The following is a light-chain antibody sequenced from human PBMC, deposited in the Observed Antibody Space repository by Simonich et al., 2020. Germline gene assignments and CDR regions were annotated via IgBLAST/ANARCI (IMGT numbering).Light chain of an antibody. Sequence: EIVMTQSPATLSVSPGERATLSCRASQRVSSNLAWYQQKPGQAPSPLIYCASTRATGIPASFSGSGSGTEFTLTISSLQSEDFAVYYCQQYNNWPPWTFGQGTKVEIK. V-gene: IGKV3-15*01. J-gene: IGKJ1*01. CDR1: QRVSSN. CDR3: QQYNNWPPWT. CDR2: CAS.